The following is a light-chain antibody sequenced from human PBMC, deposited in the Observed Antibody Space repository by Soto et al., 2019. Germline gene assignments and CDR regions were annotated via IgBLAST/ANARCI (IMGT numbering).Light chain of an antibody. Sequence: DIQMTQSPSSLSASVGDRVTITCQASQSISSYLNWYQQKPGKAPKFLIYAASSLQSGVPSRFSGSGSGIDFTLTISSLQHEDFATYYCQQSYSTSWTVGQGTKVDIK. V-gene: IGKV1-39*01. CDR2: AAS. CDR1: QSISSY. CDR3: QQSYSTSWT. J-gene: IGKJ1*01.